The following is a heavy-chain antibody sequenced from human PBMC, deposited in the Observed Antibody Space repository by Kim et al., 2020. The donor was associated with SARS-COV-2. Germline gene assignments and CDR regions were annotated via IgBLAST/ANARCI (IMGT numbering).Heavy chain of an antibody. CDR1: GCTFSSYC. CDR3: ARDRRDDGDYYFDL. D-gene: IGHD4-17*01. V-gene: IGHV1-69*06. CDR2: IIPIFGTT. J-gene: IGHJ2*01. Sequence: SVKVSCKASGCTFSSYCIRWVRQAPGQGLEWMGGIIPIFGTTNYAQKFQGRVTMTADTSMSTAYMELSGLRSDDTAVYYCARDRRDDGDYYFDLWGQGTLVTVSS.